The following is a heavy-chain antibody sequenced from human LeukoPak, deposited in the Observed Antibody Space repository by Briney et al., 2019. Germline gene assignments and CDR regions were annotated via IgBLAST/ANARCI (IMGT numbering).Heavy chain of an antibody. CDR1: GFTFSSYS. CDR3: TRAKYQPLLGDY. J-gene: IGHJ4*02. CDR2: ISSSSSTI. D-gene: IGHD2-2*01. V-gene: IGHV3-48*02. Sequence: GGSLRLSCAASGFTFSSYSMNWVRQAPGKGLEWLSYISSSSSTISYADSVKGRFTISRDNAKNSLYLQMNSLRDEDTAVYYCTRAKYQPLLGDYWGQGTLVTVSS.